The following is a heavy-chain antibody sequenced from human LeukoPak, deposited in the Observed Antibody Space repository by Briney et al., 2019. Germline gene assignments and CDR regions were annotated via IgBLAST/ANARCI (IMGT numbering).Heavy chain of an antibody. J-gene: IGHJ4*02. CDR3: TSGIGTYDY. D-gene: IGHD1-14*01. CDR2: ISKDGGST. Sequence: GGSLRLSCAVSGLTFSEYWMHWVRQAAGKGLVWVAGISKDGGSTEYADFVKGRCTISRDNAKNTLYLQMNSLTVDDTAVYYCTSGIGTYDYWGLGAQVTVSS. CDR1: GLTFSEYW. V-gene: IGHV3-74*03.